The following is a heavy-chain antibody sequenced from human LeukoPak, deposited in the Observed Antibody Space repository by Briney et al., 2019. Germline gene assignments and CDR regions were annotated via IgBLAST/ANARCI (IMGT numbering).Heavy chain of an antibody. CDR1: GYTFTGYY. CDR2: INPNSGGT. CDR3: ARASQDDYGDYEPGY. V-gene: IGHV1-2*02. Sequence: GASVKVSCKASGYTFTGYYMHWVRQAPGQGLEWMGWINPNSGGTNYAQKFQGRVTMTRDTSISTAYMELSRLRSDDTAVYYCARASQDDYGDYEPGYWGQGTLVTVSS. J-gene: IGHJ4*02. D-gene: IGHD4-17*01.